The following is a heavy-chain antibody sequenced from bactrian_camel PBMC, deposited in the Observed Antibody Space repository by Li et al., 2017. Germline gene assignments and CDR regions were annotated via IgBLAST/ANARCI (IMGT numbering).Heavy chain of an antibody. J-gene: IGHJ6*01. CDR3: AAVRYGVTWYPLCRARSAGFGY. CDR1: RHTYSSDC. CDR2: IAGSGSP. D-gene: IGHD6*01. V-gene: IGHV3S55*01. Sequence: VQLVESGGGSVQAGGSLTLSCESSRHTYSSDCMGWFRQAPGKEREGVAVIAGSGSPGYADSVKGRFTISKDNAKNTLYLQMNSLKPEDTAMYYCAAVRYGVTWYPLCRARSAGFGYWGQGTQVTVS.